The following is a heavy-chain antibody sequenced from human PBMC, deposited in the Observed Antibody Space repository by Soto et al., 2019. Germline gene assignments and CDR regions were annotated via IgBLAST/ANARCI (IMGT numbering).Heavy chain of an antibody. CDR3: ARAFHRVNFDY. CDR2: IWYDGSNK. J-gene: IGHJ4*02. CDR1: GFTFSSYG. V-gene: IGHV3-33*01. Sequence: QVQLVESGGGVVQPGRSLRLSCAASGFTFSSYGMHWVRQAPGKGLEWVAVIWYDGSNKYYADSVKGRFTLSRDNSKNTLYLQMNSLRAEDTAVYYCARAFHRVNFDYWGQGTLVTVSS. D-gene: IGHD3-10*01.